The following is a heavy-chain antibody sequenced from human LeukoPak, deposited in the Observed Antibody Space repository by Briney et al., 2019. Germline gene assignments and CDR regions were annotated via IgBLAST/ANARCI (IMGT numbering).Heavy chain of an antibody. D-gene: IGHD3-10*01. CDR2: ISSNGGST. CDR3: AKDHYVSGRYDAFDI. J-gene: IGHJ3*02. CDR1: GFSFSRYA. Sequence: PGGSLRLSCSASGFSFSRYAMHWVRQAPGKGLEYVSGISSNGGSTHYADSVKGRFTISRDNSKNTLYLQMSSLRAEDTAVYYCAKDHYVSGRYDAFDIWGQGTMVTVSS. V-gene: IGHV3-64D*06.